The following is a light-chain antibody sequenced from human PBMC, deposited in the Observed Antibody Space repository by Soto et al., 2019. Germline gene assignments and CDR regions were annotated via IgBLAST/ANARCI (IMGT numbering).Light chain of an antibody. CDR1: QSISSW. CDR2: DAS. J-gene: IGKJ4*01. V-gene: IGKV1-5*01. CDR3: QYYNNWLAT. Sequence: DIQMTQSPSTLSASVGDRVTITCRASQSISSWLAWYQQKPGKAPKVLIHDASSLESGVPSRFSGSGSGTEFTLTISSLQSEDFTIYYCQYYNNWLATFGGGTKVDIK.